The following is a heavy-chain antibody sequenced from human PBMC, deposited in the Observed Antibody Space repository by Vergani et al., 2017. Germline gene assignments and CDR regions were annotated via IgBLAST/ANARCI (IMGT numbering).Heavy chain of an antibody. V-gene: IGHV1-69*04. CDR1: GGTFSSYA. Sequence: QVQLVQSGAEVKKPGSSVKVSCKASGGTFSSYAISWVRQAPGQGLEWMGRIIPILGTANYAQKLQGRVTMTTDTSTSTAYMELRSLRSDDTAVYYCARATPWGSYSGFDYWGQGTLVTVSS. CDR3: ARATPWGSYSGFDY. CDR2: IIPILGTA. D-gene: IGHD1-26*01. J-gene: IGHJ4*02.